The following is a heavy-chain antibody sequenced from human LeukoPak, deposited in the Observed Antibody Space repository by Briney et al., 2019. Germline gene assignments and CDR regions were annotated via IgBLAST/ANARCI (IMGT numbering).Heavy chain of an antibody. J-gene: IGHJ4*02. CDR2: ISAYNGNT. Sequence: ASVTVSCTASGGTFSSYAISWVRQAPGQGLEWMGWISAYNGNTNYAQKLQGRVTMTTDTSTSTAYMELRSLRSDDTAVYYCARGLEHDYWGQGTLVTVSS. D-gene: IGHD1/OR15-1a*01. CDR1: GGTFSSYA. CDR3: ARGLEHDY. V-gene: IGHV1-18*01.